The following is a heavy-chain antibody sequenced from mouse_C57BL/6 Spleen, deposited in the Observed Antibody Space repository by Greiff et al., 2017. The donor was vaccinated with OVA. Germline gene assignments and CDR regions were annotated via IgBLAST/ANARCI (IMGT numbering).Heavy chain of an antibody. V-gene: IGHV10-1*01. J-gene: IGHJ3*01. D-gene: IGHD3-2*02. CDR3: VRHDSSGPFAY. CDR1: GFSFNTYA. CDR2: IRSKSNNYAT. Sequence: EVQVVESGGGLVQPKGSLKLSCAASGFSFNTYAMNWVRQAPGKGLEWVARIRSKSNNYATYYADSVKDRFTISRDDSESMLYLQMNNLKTEDTAMYYCVRHDSSGPFAYWGQGTLVTVSA.